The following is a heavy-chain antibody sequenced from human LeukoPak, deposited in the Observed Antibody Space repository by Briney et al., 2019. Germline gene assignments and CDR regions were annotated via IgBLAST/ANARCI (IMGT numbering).Heavy chain of an antibody. CDR3: ARPLGYCSSTSCYTFWAGWFDP. V-gene: IGHV4-39*07. CDR2: IYYSGST. J-gene: IGHJ5*02. CDR1: GGSISSSSYY. Sequence: SETLSLTCTVSGGSISSSSYYWGWIRQPPGKGLEWIGSIYYSGSTYYNPSLKSRVTISVDTSKNQFSLKLSSVTAADTAVYYCARPLGYCSSTSCYTFWAGWFDPWGQGTLVTVSS. D-gene: IGHD2-2*02.